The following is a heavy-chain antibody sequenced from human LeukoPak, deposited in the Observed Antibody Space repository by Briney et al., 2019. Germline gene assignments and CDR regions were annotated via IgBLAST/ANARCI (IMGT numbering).Heavy chain of an antibody. CDR3: ARVSGGSWEPEDY. J-gene: IGHJ4*02. CDR1: GYTFTGYY. CDR2: INPNSGGT. D-gene: IGHD2-15*01. Sequence: GASVKVSCKASGYTFTGYYMHWVRQAPGQGLEWMGRINPNSGGTNYAQKFQGRVTMTRDTSISTAYMELSRLRSDDTAVYYCARVSGGSWEPEDYWGQGTLVTVSS. V-gene: IGHV1-2*06.